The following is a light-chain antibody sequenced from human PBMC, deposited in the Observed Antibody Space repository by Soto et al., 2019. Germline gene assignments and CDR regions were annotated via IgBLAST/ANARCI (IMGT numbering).Light chain of an antibody. CDR1: SSNIGSNT. CDR2: SNN. CDR3: AAWDDSLNGVV. V-gene: IGLV1-44*01. Sequence: QSVLTQPPSASGTPGQRVTISCSGDSSNIGSNTVNWYQQLPGTAPKLLIYSNNQRPSGVPDRFSSSKSGTSASLAISGLQSEDEADYYCAAWDDSLNGVVFGGRTKLTVL. J-gene: IGLJ2*01.